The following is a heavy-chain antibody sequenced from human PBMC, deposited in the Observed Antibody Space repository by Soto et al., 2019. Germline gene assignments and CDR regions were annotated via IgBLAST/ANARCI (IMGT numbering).Heavy chain of an antibody. Sequence: PSQTLSLTCAISGDSFSSNSAAWNWIRQSPSRGLEWLGRTYYRSKWYNDYAVSVKSRITINPDTSKNQFSLQLNSVTPEDTAVYYCARVTGIAARWGYYYGMDVWGQGTTVTVSS. D-gene: IGHD6-6*01. CDR1: GDSFSSNSAA. V-gene: IGHV6-1*01. J-gene: IGHJ6*02. CDR2: TYYRSKWYN. CDR3: ARVTGIAARWGYYYGMDV.